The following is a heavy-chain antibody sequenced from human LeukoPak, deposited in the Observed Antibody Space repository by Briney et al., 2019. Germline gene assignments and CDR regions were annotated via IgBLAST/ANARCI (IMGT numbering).Heavy chain of an antibody. J-gene: IGHJ5*02. Sequence: SETLSLTCTVSGGSISSYYWSWLRQPPGKGLEGIGYIYTSGSTNYNPSLKSRVTISVDTSKNQFSLKLSSVTAADTAVYYCARHGGIAARYGYWFDPWGQGTLVTVSS. D-gene: IGHD6-6*01. CDR3: ARHGGIAARYGYWFDP. CDR2: IYTSGST. CDR1: GGSISSYY. V-gene: IGHV4-4*09.